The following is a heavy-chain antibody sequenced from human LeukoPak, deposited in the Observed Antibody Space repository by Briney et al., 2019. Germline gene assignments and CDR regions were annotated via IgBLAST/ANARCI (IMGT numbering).Heavy chain of an antibody. CDR2: IIPIFGTA. CDR3: ARESGAAAGHYYYYMDV. V-gene: IGHV1-69*05. J-gene: IGHJ6*03. CDR1: GGTFSSYA. Sequence: ASVKVSCKASGGTFSSYAISWVRQAPGQGLEWMGGIIPIFGTANYAQKFQGRVTITTDESTSTAYMELSSLRSEGTAVYYCARESGAAAGHYYYYMDVWGKGTTVTVSS. D-gene: IGHD6-13*01.